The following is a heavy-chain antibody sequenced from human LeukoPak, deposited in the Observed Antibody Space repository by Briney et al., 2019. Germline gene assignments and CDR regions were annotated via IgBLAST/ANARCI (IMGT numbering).Heavy chain of an antibody. J-gene: IGHJ4*02. CDR1: GFTFDDYG. V-gene: IGHV3-23*01. D-gene: IGHD4-17*01. Sequence: GGSLRLSCAASGFTFDDYGMNWVRQAPGQGLEWVSSITGSGDGTNYADSVKGRFIISRDNSKNTVSLQMNNLRAEDTAVYYCATHYGDSYFGFWGQGTLVTVSS. CDR2: ITGSGDGT. CDR3: ATHYGDSYFGF.